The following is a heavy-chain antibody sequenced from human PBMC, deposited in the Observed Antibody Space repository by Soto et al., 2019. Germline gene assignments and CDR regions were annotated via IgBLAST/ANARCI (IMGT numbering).Heavy chain of an antibody. V-gene: IGHV1-69*13. Sequence: GASVKVSCKAFGGTFSSYAISWVRQAPGQGLEWMGGIIPLFGTTNYAPKFQGRVAITADERARTAYMDLSSLKSEDTAVYYCATNNRASYHFDYWGQGTLVTV. CDR3: ATNNRASYHFDY. D-gene: IGHD3-16*02. J-gene: IGHJ4*02. CDR1: GGTFSSYA. CDR2: IIPLFGTT.